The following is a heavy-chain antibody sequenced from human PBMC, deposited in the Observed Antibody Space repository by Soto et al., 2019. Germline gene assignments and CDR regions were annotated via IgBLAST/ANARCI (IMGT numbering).Heavy chain of an antibody. CDR3: ARCSSTSCYVMGSFAC. Sequence: EVQLVESGGGVVRPGGSLRLSCAASGFTFDDYAMSWVRQAPGKGLEWVAGINWNGRSTTYADSLKGRFTISRDNAKNSLHPQINSRRAEETAFYFCARCSSTSCYVMGSFACWGEGTRVSVSS. CDR1: GFTFDDYA. CDR2: INWNGRST. V-gene: IGHV3-20*04. J-gene: IGHJ4*02. D-gene: IGHD2-2*01.